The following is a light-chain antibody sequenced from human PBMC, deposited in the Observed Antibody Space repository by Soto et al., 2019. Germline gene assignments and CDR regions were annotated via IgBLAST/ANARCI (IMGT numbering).Light chain of an antibody. CDR2: GNS. Sequence: QSVLTQPPSVSGAPGQRVTISCTGSSSNIGAGYDVHWYQQLPGTAPKLLISGNSNRPSGVPDRFSGSKSGTSASLAITGLQAEDEAEYYCQSYDSSLSGSDVVFGGGTKLTVL. CDR3: QSYDSSLSGSDVV. V-gene: IGLV1-40*01. J-gene: IGLJ2*01. CDR1: SSNIGAGYD.